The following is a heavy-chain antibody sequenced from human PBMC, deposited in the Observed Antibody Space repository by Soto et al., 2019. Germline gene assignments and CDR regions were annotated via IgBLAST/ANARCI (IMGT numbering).Heavy chain of an antibody. V-gene: IGHV4-30-4*01. Sequence: PSETLSLTCTVSGGSISSGDYYWSWIRQPPGKGLEWIGYIYYSGSTDYNPSLKSRVTISVDTSKNQFSLKLSSVTAADTAVYYCASTSYYYGSGSYYKHSDYWGQGTLVTVSS. D-gene: IGHD3-10*01. CDR1: GGSISSGDYY. CDR3: ASTSYYYGSGSYYKHSDY. J-gene: IGHJ4*02. CDR2: IYYSGST.